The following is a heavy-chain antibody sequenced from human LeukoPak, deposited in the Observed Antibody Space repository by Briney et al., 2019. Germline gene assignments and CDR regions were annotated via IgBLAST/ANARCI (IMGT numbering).Heavy chain of an antibody. Sequence: GGSLRLSCAASGFTFSSYGMHWVRQAPGKGLEWVAVIWYDGSNKYYADSVKGRFTISRDNSKNTLYLQMNSLRAEDTAVYYCARDYSGDGSSGYQWLSLPYYYTDVSGKGTTVTVYS. CDR3: ARDYSGDGSSGYQWLSLPYYYTDV. CDR2: IWYDGSNK. J-gene: IGHJ6*03. D-gene: IGHD3-22*01. V-gene: IGHV3-33*01. CDR1: GFTFSSYG.